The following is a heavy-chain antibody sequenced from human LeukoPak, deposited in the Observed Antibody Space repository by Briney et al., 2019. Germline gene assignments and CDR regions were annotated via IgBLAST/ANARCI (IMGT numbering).Heavy chain of an antibody. V-gene: IGHV3-53*01. D-gene: IGHD4-17*01. CDR2: IYSGGST. CDR1: GFTVSSNY. J-gene: IGHJ6*02. CDR3: AKDKLVYGDYHYYYGMDV. Sequence: GGSLRLSCAASGFTVSSNYMSWVRQAPGKGLEWVSVIYSGGSTYYADSVKGRFTISRDNSKNTLYLQMNSLRAEDTAVYYCAKDKLVYGDYHYYYGMDVWGQGTTVTVSS.